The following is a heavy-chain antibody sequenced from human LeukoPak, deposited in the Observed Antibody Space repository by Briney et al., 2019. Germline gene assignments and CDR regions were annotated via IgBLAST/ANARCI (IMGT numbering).Heavy chain of an antibody. CDR2: INPNSGVT. V-gene: IGHV1-2*02. Sequence: GASVKVSCKASGYRFTGCYMHWVRPAPGQGLEWMGWINPNSGVTNYAQNFQGRVSMTRDTSISTAYMELSRLRSDDTAVYYCARQQEVSGYFDYWGQGTLVTVSS. D-gene: IGHD3-16*02. CDR1: GYRFTGCY. CDR3: ARQQEVSGYFDY. J-gene: IGHJ4*02.